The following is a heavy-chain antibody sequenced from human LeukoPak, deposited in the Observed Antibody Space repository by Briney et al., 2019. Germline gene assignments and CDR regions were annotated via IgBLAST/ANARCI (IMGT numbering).Heavy chain of an antibody. CDR3: AGHGRDWFYGSGSYLNWFDP. J-gene: IGHJ5*02. V-gene: IGHV4-59*08. D-gene: IGHD3-10*01. CDR1: GGSISSYY. Sequence: SETLSLTCTVSGGSISSYYWSWIRQPPGKGLEWIGYIYYSGSTNYNPSLKSRVTISVDTSKNQFSMKLSSVTAADTAVYYCAGHGRDWFYGSGSYLNWFDPWGQGTLVTVSS. CDR2: IYYSGST.